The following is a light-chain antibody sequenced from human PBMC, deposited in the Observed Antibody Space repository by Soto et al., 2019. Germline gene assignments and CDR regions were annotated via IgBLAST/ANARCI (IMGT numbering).Light chain of an antibody. CDR1: QSVRSF. J-gene: IGKJ1*01. Sequence: IVLMQSPGTLSLYTGERATLSCRASQSVRSFLAWYQQKPGQAPRLLIYDASNRATGVPGRFSGSGSGTEFTLTISSLQSEDFTVYSCLQYHNLWAFGQGTKVDIK. CDR2: DAS. CDR3: LQYHNLWA. V-gene: IGKV3D-15*02.